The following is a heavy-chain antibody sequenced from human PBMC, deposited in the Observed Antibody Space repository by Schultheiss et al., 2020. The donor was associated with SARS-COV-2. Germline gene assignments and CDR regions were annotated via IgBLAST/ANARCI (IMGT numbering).Heavy chain of an antibody. J-gene: IGHJ4*02. Sequence: GGSLRLSCAASGFTFSSYAMHWVRQAPGKGLEYVSAISSNGGSTYYANSVKGRFTISRDNSKNTLYLQMGSLRAEDMAVYYCARGEWELLLDYWGQGTLVTVSS. CDR3: ARGEWELLLDY. D-gene: IGHD1-26*01. CDR2: ISSNGGST. V-gene: IGHV3-64*01. CDR1: GFTFSSYA.